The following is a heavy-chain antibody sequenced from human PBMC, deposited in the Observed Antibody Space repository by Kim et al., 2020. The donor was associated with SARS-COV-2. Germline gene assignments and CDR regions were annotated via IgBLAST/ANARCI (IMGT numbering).Heavy chain of an antibody. Sequence: NSGNTGYAHKFQGRVTMSRNTSIGTAYMELSSLRSEDTAVYYCARGSGDYWGQGTLVTVSS. D-gene: IGHD7-27*01. J-gene: IGHJ4*02. CDR3: ARGSGDY. V-gene: IGHV1-8*01. CDR2: NSGNT.